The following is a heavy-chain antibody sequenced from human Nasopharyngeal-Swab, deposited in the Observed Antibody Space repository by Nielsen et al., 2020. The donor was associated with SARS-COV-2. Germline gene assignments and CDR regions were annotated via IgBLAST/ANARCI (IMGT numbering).Heavy chain of an antibody. J-gene: IGHJ6*02. CDR2: TYYRSKWYN. D-gene: IGHD6-13*01. Sequence: WIRQSPSRGLEWLGRTYYRSKWYNDYAVSVKSRITINPDTSKNQSSLQLNSVTPEDTAVYYCARDRGSSWPYYYYYGMDVWGQGTTVTVSS. V-gene: IGHV6-1*01. CDR3: ARDRGSSWPYYYYYGMDV.